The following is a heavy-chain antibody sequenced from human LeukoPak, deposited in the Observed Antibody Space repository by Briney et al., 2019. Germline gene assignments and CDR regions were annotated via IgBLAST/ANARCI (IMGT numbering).Heavy chain of an antibody. Sequence: ASVRVSCKASGYTFTGYYMHWVRQAPGQGLEWMGWINPNSGGTNYAQKFQGRATMTRDTSISTAYMELSRLRSDDTAVYYCARDLGYSSSSVWFDPWGQGTLVTVSS. CDR2: INPNSGGT. CDR1: GYTFTGYY. CDR3: ARDLGYSSSSVWFDP. D-gene: IGHD6-6*01. J-gene: IGHJ5*02. V-gene: IGHV1-2*02.